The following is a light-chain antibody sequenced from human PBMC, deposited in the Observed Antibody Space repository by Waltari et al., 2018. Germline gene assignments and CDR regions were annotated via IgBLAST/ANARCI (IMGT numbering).Light chain of an antibody. J-gene: IGLJ1*01. Sequence: QAALTQPRSVSGSPGQSVTISCTGTSSDVGGYNYVSWYQQHPGTAPQLMIYEVSRRPSGVSDRFSRSKSGDTASLTISGLQADDEADYYCCSYAGRHTYIFGVGTRLTVL. CDR1: SSDVGGYNY. V-gene: IGLV2-11*01. CDR3: CSYAGRHTYI. CDR2: EVS.